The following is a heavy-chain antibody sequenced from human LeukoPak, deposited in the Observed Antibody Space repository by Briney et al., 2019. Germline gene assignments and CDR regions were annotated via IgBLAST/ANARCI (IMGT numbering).Heavy chain of an antibody. CDR2: IYNSGST. CDR1: GGSISSFN. Sequence: SETLSLTCSVSGGSISSFNWSWIRQPPGKGLEWIGYIYNSGSTNYNPSLKSRATISLDTSKNQFSLKLSSVTAADTAVYYCARNRHYYDSGLGYWGQGTLVTVSS. CDR3: ARNRHYYDSGLGY. D-gene: IGHD3-22*01. J-gene: IGHJ4*02. V-gene: IGHV4-59*01.